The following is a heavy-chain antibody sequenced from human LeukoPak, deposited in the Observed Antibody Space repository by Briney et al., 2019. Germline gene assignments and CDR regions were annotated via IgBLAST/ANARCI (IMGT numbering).Heavy chain of an antibody. D-gene: IGHD2-2*01. V-gene: IGHV3-30*18. CDR3: AKDLDIVVVSASSSGMDV. Sequence: GRSLRLSCAAFGFTFSDYGMHWVRQAPGKGLEWVAVISFDGSNKYYADSLKGRFAISRDNSKNTLYLQMNILRPEDTDVYYCAKDLDIVVVSASSSGMDVWGQGTTVTVSS. CDR2: ISFDGSNK. J-gene: IGHJ6*02. CDR1: GFTFSDYG.